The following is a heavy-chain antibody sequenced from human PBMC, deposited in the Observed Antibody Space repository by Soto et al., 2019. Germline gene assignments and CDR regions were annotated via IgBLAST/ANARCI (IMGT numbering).Heavy chain of an antibody. J-gene: IGHJ6*02. CDR2: ISYDGSNK. Sequence: SLRLSCAAPGFTFSSYGMHWVRQAPGKGLEWVAVISYDGSNKYYADSVKGRFTISRDNSKNTLYLQMNSLRAEDTAVYYCAKALWFGELFHYYYGMDVWGQGTTVTVSS. CDR1: GFTFSSYG. V-gene: IGHV3-30*18. CDR3: AKALWFGELFHYYYGMDV. D-gene: IGHD3-10*01.